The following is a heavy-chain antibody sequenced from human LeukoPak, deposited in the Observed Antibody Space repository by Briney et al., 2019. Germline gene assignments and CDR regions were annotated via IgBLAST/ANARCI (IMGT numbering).Heavy chain of an antibody. D-gene: IGHD1-1*01. CDR3: ASSGTTQLFDY. Sequence: PSETLSLTCTVSGGSISSYYWSWIRQPPGKGLEWIGYIYYSGSTNYNPSLKSRVTISVDTSKNQFSLKLSSVTAADTAVYYCASSGTTQLFDYWGQGTLVTVPS. CDR1: GGSISSYY. V-gene: IGHV4-59*01. CDR2: IYYSGST. J-gene: IGHJ4*02.